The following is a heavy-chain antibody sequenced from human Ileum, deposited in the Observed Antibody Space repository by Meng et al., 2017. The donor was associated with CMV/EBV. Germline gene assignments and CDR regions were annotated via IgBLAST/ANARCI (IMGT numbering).Heavy chain of an antibody. Sequence: QVQLVQSGSEVKKPGASVEVSCKASGYNFISNNMIWVRQAPGQGPEWMGWINTNTGNPTYAQGFTGRFVFSLDTSVSTAFLQINSLKAEDTAVYYCARDGLSGRYFDYWGQGTLVTVSS. J-gene: IGHJ4*02. CDR3: ARDGLSGRYFDY. D-gene: IGHD3-3*01. V-gene: IGHV7-4-1*02. CDR1: GYNFISNN. CDR2: INTNTGNP.